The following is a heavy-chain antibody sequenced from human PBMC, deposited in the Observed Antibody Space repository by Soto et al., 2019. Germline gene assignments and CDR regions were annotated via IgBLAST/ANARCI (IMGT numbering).Heavy chain of an antibody. J-gene: IGHJ4*02. CDR2: MNPSSGNT. D-gene: IGHD4-17*01. CDR3: ARVATVTTNGLNY. V-gene: IGHV1-8*01. CDR1: GYTFTSYD. Sequence: ASVKVSCKASGYTFTSYDINWVRQATGQGLEWMGWMNPSSGNTGYAQKFQGRVTMTRNTSISTAYMELSSLRSEDTAVYYCARVATVTTNGLNYWGQGTLVTVS.